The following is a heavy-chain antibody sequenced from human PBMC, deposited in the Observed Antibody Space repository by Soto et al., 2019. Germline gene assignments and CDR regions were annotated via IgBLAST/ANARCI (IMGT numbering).Heavy chain of an antibody. CDR3: ASLELGKGAFDI. J-gene: IGHJ3*02. Sequence: SETLSLTCTVSGGSISSSSYYWGWIRQPPGKGLEWIGSIYYSGSTYYNPSLKSRVTISGDTSKNQFSLKLSSVTAADTAVYYCASLELGKGAFDIWGQGTMVTVSS. D-gene: IGHD7-27*01. CDR1: GGSISSSSYY. V-gene: IGHV4-39*01. CDR2: IYYSGST.